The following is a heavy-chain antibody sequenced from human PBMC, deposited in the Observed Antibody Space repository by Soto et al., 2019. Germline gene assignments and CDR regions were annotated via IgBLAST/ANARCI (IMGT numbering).Heavy chain of an antibody. Sequence: PRLSCAASGFTFSSYEMNWVRQAPGKGLEWVSYISSSGSTIYYADSVKGRFTISRDNAKNSLYLQMNSLRAEDTAVYYCARGVGYCSSTSCSNFDYWGQGTLVTVFS. CDR2: ISSSGSTI. J-gene: IGHJ4*02. CDR1: GFTFSSYE. CDR3: ARGVGYCSSTSCSNFDY. V-gene: IGHV3-48*03. D-gene: IGHD2-2*01.